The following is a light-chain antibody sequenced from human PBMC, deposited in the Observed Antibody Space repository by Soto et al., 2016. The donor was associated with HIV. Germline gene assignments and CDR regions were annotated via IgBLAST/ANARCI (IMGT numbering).Light chain of an antibody. CDR1: KLGDKY. J-gene: IGLJ2*01. V-gene: IGLV3-1*01. Sequence: SYEVNQPPSVSVSPGQTASITCSGDKLGDKYTCWYQQKSGHSPLLIIHQDNKRPSGIPERSSASNSGSTATLTITGTQAMDEADYYCQAWDDITADVVFGGGTKLTVL. CDR3: QAWDDITADVV. CDR2: QDN.